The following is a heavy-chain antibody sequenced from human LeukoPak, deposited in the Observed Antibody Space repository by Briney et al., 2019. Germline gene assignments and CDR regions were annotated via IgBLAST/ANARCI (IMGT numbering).Heavy chain of an antibody. Sequence: PSETLSLTCTVSGGSVSSSSYYWGWIRQPPGKGLEWIGSIYYSGSTYYNPSLKSRVTISVDTSKNQFSLKLSSVTAADTAVYYCVSIGIVGIWGQGTMVTVSS. CDR3: VSIGIVGI. CDR2: IYYSGST. V-gene: IGHV4-39*01. D-gene: IGHD1-26*01. J-gene: IGHJ3*02. CDR1: GGSVSSSSYY.